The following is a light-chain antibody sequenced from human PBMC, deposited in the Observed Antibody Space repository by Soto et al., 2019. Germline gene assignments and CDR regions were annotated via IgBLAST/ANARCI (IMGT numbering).Light chain of an antibody. CDR1: SSNIGSNT. CDR2: SNN. V-gene: IGLV1-44*01. Sequence: QSVLTQPPAASGTRGQRVTISCSGSSSNIGSNTVNWYQQLPGTAPKLLIYSNNQRPSGVPDRFSGSKSGTSASLAISGLQSEDEADYYCAAWDDSLNARVFGGGTQLTVL. CDR3: AAWDDSLNARV. J-gene: IGLJ3*02.